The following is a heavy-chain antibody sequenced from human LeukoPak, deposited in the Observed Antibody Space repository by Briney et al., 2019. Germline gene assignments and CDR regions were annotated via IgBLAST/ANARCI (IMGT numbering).Heavy chain of an antibody. V-gene: IGHV3-23*01. CDR2: ISGSGGST. Sequence: GASLRLSCAAPGFTFSSYAMSWVRQAPGKGLEWVSAISGSGGSTYYADSVKGRFTISRDNSKNTLYLQMNSLRAEDTAVYYCAKDQGYDILTGYYMNWFDPWGQGTLVTVSS. CDR3: AKDQGYDILTGYYMNWFDP. CDR1: GFTFSSYA. J-gene: IGHJ5*02. D-gene: IGHD3-9*01.